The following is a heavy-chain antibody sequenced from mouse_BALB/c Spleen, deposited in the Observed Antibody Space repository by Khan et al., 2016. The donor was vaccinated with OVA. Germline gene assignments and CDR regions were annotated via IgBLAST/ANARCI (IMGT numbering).Heavy chain of an antibody. Sequence: EVKLLESGPDLVKPSQSLSLTCTVTGYSITSGYSWHWIRQFPGTKLEWMGYIYHSGTINYNPSLKSRVSITRDTSKNLFFLQLNSVTTEEKATYYCARDGNDMDYWGQGTSVTVAS. D-gene: IGHD2-1*01. V-gene: IGHV3-1*02. J-gene: IGHJ4*01. CDR3: ARDGNDMDY. CDR2: IYHSGTI. CDR1: GYSITSGYS.